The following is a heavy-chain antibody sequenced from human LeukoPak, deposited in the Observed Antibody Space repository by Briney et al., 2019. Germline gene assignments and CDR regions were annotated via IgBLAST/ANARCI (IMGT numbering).Heavy chain of an antibody. J-gene: IGHJ4*02. CDR3: ARELKDGDYFDY. V-gene: IGHV4-39*07. CDR1: GGSISSSSYY. CDR2: IYYSGST. Sequence: SETLSLTCTVSGGSISSSSYYWGWIRQPPGKGLEWIGSIYYSGSTYYNPSLKSRVTISVDTSKNQFSLKLSSVTAADTAVYYCARELKDGDYFDYWGQGTLVTVSS. D-gene: IGHD4-17*01.